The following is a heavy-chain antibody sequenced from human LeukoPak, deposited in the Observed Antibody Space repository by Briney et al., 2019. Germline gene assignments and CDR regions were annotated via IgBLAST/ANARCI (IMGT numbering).Heavy chain of an antibody. Sequence: SETLSLTCAVYGGSFSDYYWSWIRQPPGKGLEWIGEINHSGSTNYNPSLKSRVTISVDTSKNQFSLKLSSVTAEDTAVYYCARVMIGEERPPFWFDPWGQGTLVTVSS. CDR1: GGSFSDYY. V-gene: IGHV4-34*01. CDR2: INHSGST. CDR3: ARVMIGEERPPFWFDP. D-gene: IGHD2-21*01. J-gene: IGHJ5*02.